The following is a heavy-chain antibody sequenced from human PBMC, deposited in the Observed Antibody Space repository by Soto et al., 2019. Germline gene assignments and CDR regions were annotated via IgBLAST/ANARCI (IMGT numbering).Heavy chain of an antibody. J-gene: IGHJ4*02. CDR2: IYWDDEK. CDR1: GFSLSTSGVG. Sequence: SGPTLVNPTQTLTLTCTFSGFSLSTSGVGGGWIRQPPGKALEWLALIYWDDEKRYSPSLKSRLTITKDTSKNQVVLTRTNMDAVDTATYYCSHRRGTGPFDYWGQGTLVTVSS. CDR3: SHRRGTGPFDY. V-gene: IGHV2-5*02. D-gene: IGHD7-27*01.